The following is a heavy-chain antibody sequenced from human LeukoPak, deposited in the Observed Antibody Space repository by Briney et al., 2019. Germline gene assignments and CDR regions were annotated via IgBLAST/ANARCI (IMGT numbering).Heavy chain of an antibody. V-gene: IGHV3-30-3*01. CDR3: VRARSHSSSPSPDYYYYGMDV. Sequence: GRSLRLSCAASGFTFSSYAMHWVRQAPGKGLEWVAVISYDGSNKYYADSVKGRFTISRDNSKNTLYLQMNSLRAEDTAVYYCVRARSHSSSPSPDYYYYGMDVWGQGTTVTVSS. CDR1: GFTFSSYA. J-gene: IGHJ6*02. D-gene: IGHD6-13*01. CDR2: ISYDGSNK.